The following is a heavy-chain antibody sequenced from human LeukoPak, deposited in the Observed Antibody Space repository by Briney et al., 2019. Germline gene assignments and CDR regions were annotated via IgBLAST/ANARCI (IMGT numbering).Heavy chain of an antibody. J-gene: IGHJ4*02. CDR2: ISYDGSNK. CDR1: GFTYSSYG. CDR3: AKDLYTYYYGSGTYY. V-gene: IGHV3-30*18. D-gene: IGHD3-10*01. Sequence: GGPLRLSCAASGFTYSSYGMHWVRQAPGKGLEWVAVISYDGSNKYYADSVKGRFTISRDNSKNTLYLQMNSLRAEDTAVYYCAKDLYTYYYGSGTYYWGQGTLVTVSS.